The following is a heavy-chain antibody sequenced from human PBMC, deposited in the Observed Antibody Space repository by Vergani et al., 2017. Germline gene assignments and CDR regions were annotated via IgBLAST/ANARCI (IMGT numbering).Heavy chain of an antibody. CDR1: GGSFSGYY. Sequence: QVQLQQWGAGLLKPSETLSLTCAVYGGSFSGYYWSWIRQPPGKGLEWIGEINHSGSTNYNPSLKSRVTISVDTSKNQFSLKRSSVTAADTAVYYCARSRRAARFDYWGQGTLVTVSS. D-gene: IGHD6-6*01. J-gene: IGHJ4*02. CDR3: ARSRRAARFDY. V-gene: IGHV4-34*01. CDR2: INHSGST.